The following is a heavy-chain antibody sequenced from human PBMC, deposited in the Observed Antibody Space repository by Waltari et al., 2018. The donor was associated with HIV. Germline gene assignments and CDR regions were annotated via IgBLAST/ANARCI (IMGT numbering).Heavy chain of an antibody. CDR3: ATAIVVVPAATNGAFDI. CDR2: INPNSGGT. V-gene: IGHV1-2*02. CDR1: GYTFTGYY. D-gene: IGHD2-2*01. Sequence: QVQLVQSGAEVKKPGASVKVSCKASGYTFTGYYMHWVRQAPGQGLEWMGWINPNSGGTNYAQKFQGRVTRTRDTSISTAYMELSRLRSDDTAVYYCATAIVVVPAATNGAFDIWGQGTMVTVSS. J-gene: IGHJ3*02.